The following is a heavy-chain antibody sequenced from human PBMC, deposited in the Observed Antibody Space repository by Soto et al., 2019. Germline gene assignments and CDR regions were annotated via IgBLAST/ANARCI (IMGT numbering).Heavy chain of an antibody. CDR1: GFIFGDAW. D-gene: IGHD1-26*01. CDR3: VAGSPFEY. J-gene: IGHJ4*02. Sequence: DVPLEDSGGAWLRPGGSLRLSCAGSGFIFGDAWLSCVRQAPGKGLEWVGRVKRKSDGETTDYAAPVTGRFTIARDDSKPAPYLQMNSLKIEDTGIYYCVAGSPFEYWGQGTLGTVSS. V-gene: IGHV3-15*02. CDR2: VKRKSDGETT.